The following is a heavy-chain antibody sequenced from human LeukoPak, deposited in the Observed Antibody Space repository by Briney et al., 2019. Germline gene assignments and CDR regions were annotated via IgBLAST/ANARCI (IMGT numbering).Heavy chain of an antibody. CDR3: AKDALTYYYGSGSYTHFDY. CDR1: GSTFSSYA. V-gene: IGHV3-23*01. Sequence: GGSLRLSCAASGSTFSSYAMSWVRQAPGKGLEWVSAISGSGGSTYYADSVKGRFTISRDNSKNTLYLQMNSLRAEDTAVYYCAKDALTYYYGSGSYTHFDYWGQGTLVTVSS. CDR2: ISGSGGST. D-gene: IGHD3-10*01. J-gene: IGHJ4*02.